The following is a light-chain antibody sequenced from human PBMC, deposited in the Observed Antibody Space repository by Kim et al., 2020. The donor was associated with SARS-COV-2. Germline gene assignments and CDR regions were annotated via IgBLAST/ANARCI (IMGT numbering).Light chain of an antibody. Sequence: QSVLTQPPSVSGAPGQRVTISCTGSYSNIGAGYDVQWYQQLPGTAPKLLIYGNSNRPSGIPDRFSGSESGASASLTITGLQAEDEADYYCQSYDSNLTGLYVFGTGTKVTVL. CDR1: YSNIGAGYD. CDR3: QSYDSNLTGLYV. J-gene: IGLJ1*01. CDR2: GNS. V-gene: IGLV1-40*01.